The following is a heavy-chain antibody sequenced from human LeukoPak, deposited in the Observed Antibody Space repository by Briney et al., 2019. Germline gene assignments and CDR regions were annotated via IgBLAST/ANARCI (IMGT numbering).Heavy chain of an antibody. Sequence: GASVKVSCRASGYTFTSYAMHWVRQAPGQRLEWMGWINAGNGNTKYSQKFQGRVTITRDTSASTAYMELSSLRSEDTAVYYCATEAPYTPKASRSYYYDSSGYRPSHDAFDIWGQGTMVTVSS. CDR2: INAGNGNT. J-gene: IGHJ3*02. CDR1: GYTFTSYA. D-gene: IGHD3-22*01. CDR3: ATEAPYTPKASRSYYYDSSGYRPSHDAFDI. V-gene: IGHV1-3*01.